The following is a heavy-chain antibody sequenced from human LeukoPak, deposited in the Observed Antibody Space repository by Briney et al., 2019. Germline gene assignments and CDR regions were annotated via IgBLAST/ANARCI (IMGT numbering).Heavy chain of an antibody. CDR3: ANVCSGGSCSGY. CDR2: ISYDGRNK. Sequence: GGSLRLSCAASGFAFSTYAMSWVRQAPGKGLEWVAVISYDGRNKYYADSVKGRFTISRDNSKNTLYLQMNSLRAEDTAVYYCANVCSGGSCSGYWGQGTLVTVSS. V-gene: IGHV3-30*18. CDR1: GFAFSTYA. J-gene: IGHJ4*02. D-gene: IGHD2-15*01.